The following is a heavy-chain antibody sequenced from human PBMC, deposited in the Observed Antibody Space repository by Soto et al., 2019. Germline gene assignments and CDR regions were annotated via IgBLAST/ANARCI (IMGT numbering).Heavy chain of an antibody. Sequence: XGSLRLACAASGFTFSSYDMHWVRQTPGKGLEWVTVISYDGNNKYYADSVKGRFTISRDNSKNTLYLQVNSLRTEDTGVYYCARSQQTTVTSPLADHSGQGTLATVSS. CDR2: ISYDGNNK. D-gene: IGHD4-17*01. CDR3: ARSQQTTVTSPLADH. V-gene: IGHV3-30-3*01. CDR1: GFTFSSYD. J-gene: IGHJ1*01.